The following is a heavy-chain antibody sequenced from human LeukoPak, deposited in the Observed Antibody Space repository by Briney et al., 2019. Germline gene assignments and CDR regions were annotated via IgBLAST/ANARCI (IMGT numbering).Heavy chain of an antibody. V-gene: IGHV4-4*02. CDR1: GGSISSSNW. CDR3: ARSNDSSSWNLEY. J-gene: IGHJ4*02. D-gene: IGHD6-13*01. Sequence: PSETPSLTCAVSGGSISSSNWWSWVRQPPGKGLEWIGEIYHSGSTNYNPSLKSRVTISVDKSKNQFSLKLSSVTAADTAVYYCARSNDSSSWNLEYWGQGTLVTVSS. CDR2: IYHSGST.